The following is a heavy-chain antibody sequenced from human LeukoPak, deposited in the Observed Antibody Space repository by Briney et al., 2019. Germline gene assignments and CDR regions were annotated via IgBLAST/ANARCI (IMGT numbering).Heavy chain of an antibody. CDR3: ARKVLVGATTIDY. V-gene: IGHV4-39*01. CDR1: GGSIRSSYYY. Sequence: SSETLSLTCTVSGGSIRSSYYYWGWIRQPPGKGLEWIGSIYDSGSTYYNPSLKSRVTISVDTSKNQFSLKLSSVTAADTAVYYCARKVLVGATTIDYWGQGTLVTVSS. CDR2: IYDSGST. J-gene: IGHJ4*02. D-gene: IGHD1-26*01.